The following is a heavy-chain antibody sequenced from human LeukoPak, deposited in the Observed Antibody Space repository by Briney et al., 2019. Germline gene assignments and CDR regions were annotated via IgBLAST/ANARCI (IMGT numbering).Heavy chain of an antibody. V-gene: IGHV1-2*06. J-gene: IGHJ4*02. CDR2: INPNSGGT. D-gene: IGHD3-22*01. Sequence: GASVKVSCKASGYTFTGYYMHWVRQALGQGLEWMGRINPNSGGTNYAQKFQGRVTMTRDTSISTAYMELSRLRSDDTAVYYCAREADYYDSSGYYPAFDYWGQGTLVTVSS. CDR3: AREADYYDSSGYYPAFDY. CDR1: GYTFTGYY.